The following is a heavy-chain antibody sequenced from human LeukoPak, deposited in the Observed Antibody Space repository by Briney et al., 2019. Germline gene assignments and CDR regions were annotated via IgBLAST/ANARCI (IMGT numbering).Heavy chain of an antibody. CDR2: IYSGGST. J-gene: IGHJ4*02. D-gene: IGHD1-26*01. CDR1: GFTVSNNY. Sequence: PGGSLRLSCAASGFTVSNNYMSWVRQAPGKGLEWVSVIYSGGSTYYADSVKGRFIISRDNYKSTLYLQMNSLGAEDTAVYYCVRVEYSGSHYLFDLWGQGTLVTVSS. V-gene: IGHV3-53*01. CDR3: VRVEYSGSHYLFDL.